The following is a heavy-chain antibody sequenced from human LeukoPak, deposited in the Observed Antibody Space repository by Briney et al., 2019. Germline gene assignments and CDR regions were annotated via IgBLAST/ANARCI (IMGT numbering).Heavy chain of an antibody. CDR1: GGSISSHY. V-gene: IGHV4-59*11. D-gene: IGHD2-2*01. J-gene: IGHJ4*03. CDR2: IYYSGST. Sequence: SETLSLTCTVSGGSISSHYWSWIRQPPGKGLEWIGYIYYSGSTNYNPSLKSRVTISVDTSKNQFSLKLSSVTAADTAVYYCARDIPGVVVPAAIFDYWGKGTTVTVSS. CDR3: ARDIPGVVVPAAIFDY.